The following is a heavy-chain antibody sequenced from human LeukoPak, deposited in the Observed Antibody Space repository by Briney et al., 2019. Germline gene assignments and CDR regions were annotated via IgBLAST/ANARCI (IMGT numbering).Heavy chain of an antibody. D-gene: IGHD3-9*01. J-gene: IGHJ6*02. CDR2: ISYDGSNK. CDR1: GFTFSSYA. CDR3: ARDLGDCDILTGYSDPLYYYYGMDV. V-gene: IGHV3-30-3*01. Sequence: GGSLRLSCAASGFTFSSYAMHWVRQAPGKGLEWVAVISYDGSNKYYADSVKGRFTISRDNSRNTLYLQMNSLRAEDTAVYYCARDLGDCDILTGYSDPLYYYYGMDVWGQGTTVTVSS.